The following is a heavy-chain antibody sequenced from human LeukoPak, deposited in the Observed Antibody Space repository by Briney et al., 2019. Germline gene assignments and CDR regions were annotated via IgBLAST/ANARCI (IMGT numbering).Heavy chain of an antibody. J-gene: IGHJ4*02. D-gene: IGHD3-16*01. CDR1: AFTLSDYY. CDR2: ISSSGSTI. V-gene: IGHV3-11*01. CDR3: ARHGGGIMAPYYFDY. Sequence: GGSLRLSCEASAFTLSDYYMSWILQAPGKGLEWISYISSSGSTIYYADSVKGRFTISRDNAKKSLYLQMNSLRAEDTAVYYCARHGGGIMAPYYFDYWGQGTLVTVSS.